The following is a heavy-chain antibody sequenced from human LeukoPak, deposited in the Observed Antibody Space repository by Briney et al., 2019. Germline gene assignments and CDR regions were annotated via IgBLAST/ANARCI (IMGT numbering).Heavy chain of an antibody. Sequence: PSETLSLTCTVSGGSISSYYWSWIRQPPGKGLEWIGYIYYSGSTNYNPSLKSRVTISVDTSKNQFSLKLSSVTAADTAVYYCAGIDYGDYAGSYWGQGTLVTVSS. CDR2: IYYSGST. CDR3: AGIDYGDYAGSY. V-gene: IGHV4-59*01. CDR1: GGSISSYY. D-gene: IGHD4-17*01. J-gene: IGHJ4*02.